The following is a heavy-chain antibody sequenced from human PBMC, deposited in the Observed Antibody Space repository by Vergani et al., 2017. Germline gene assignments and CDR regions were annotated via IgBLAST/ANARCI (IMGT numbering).Heavy chain of an antibody. J-gene: IGHJ5*02. D-gene: IGHD6-19*01. CDR1: GASIRSSNYY. CDR2: IYYSGST. V-gene: IGHV4-39*01. CDR3: ARHSTVEWLVKLGWIDP. Sequence: QLQLQESGPGLVKPSATLSLTCSVSGASIRSSNYYWGWIRQPPGKGLEWIASIYYSGSTYYNPSLKSRVTISVDTSKNPFPLKLSSVTAADTAVYFCARHSTVEWLVKLGWIDPWGQGILVTVSS.